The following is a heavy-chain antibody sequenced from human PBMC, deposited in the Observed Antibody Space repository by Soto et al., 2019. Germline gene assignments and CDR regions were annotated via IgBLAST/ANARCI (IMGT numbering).Heavy chain of an antibody. J-gene: IGHJ6*04. D-gene: IGHD2-2*01. CDR1: GFTISNYG. CDR3: ATTRVGPCSSSICFSGIIDAMDV. V-gene: IGHV3-30-3*01. CDR2: ISYDGTIT. Sequence: QVQLVESGGGVVQPGRSLRLSCAASGFTISNYGMHWVRQAAGKGLEWVAVISYDGTITYYTDSVNGRFTISRDNSKNTLYLHMNSLRTEDTAVYYCATTRVGPCSSSICFSGIIDAMDVWAEGTKVSFSA.